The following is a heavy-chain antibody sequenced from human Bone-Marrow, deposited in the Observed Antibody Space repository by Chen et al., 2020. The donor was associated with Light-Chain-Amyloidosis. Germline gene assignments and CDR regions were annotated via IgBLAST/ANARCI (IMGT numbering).Heavy chain of an antibody. CDR2: INPNSGGT. CDR3: ARESWQTSPDSFDL. V-gene: IGHV1-2*02. J-gene: IGHJ3*01. Sequence: QVQVVQSGAEAKKPGASVRVSCKASGYSFTDYYMHWVRQAPGQGLEWVGWINPNSGGTHYAQKFQGRVTMTRDTSIGTAYMELKKLTSDDTGVYYCARESWQTSPDSFDLWGQGTRVTVSS. CDR1: GYSFTDYY.